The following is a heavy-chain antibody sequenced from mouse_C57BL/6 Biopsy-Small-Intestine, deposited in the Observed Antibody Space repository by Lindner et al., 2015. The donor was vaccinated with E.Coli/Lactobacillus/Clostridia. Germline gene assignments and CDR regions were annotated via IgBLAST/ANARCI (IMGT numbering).Heavy chain of an antibody. CDR1: GFTFSDYG. CDR2: ISSGSSTI. J-gene: IGHJ2*01. CDR3: ARGTGRGFDY. D-gene: IGHD4-1*01. V-gene: IGHV5-17*01. Sequence: VQLQESGGGLVKPGGSLKLSCAASGFTFSDYGMHWVRQAPEKGLEWVAYISSGSSTIYYADTAKGRFTISRDNAKSTLFLQMTSLRSDDTAMYYCARGTGRGFDYWGQGTTLTVSS.